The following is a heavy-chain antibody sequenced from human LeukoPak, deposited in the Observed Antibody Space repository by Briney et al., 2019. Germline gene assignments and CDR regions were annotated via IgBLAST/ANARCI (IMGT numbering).Heavy chain of an antibody. Sequence: GGSLRLSCAASGFTFSNYDMHWVRQAPGKGLEWVAVIWYDGSNKYYADSVKGRFTISRDNSKNTLYLQMNSLRAEDAAVYYCARDDYGGKLDIWGQGTVVTVSS. D-gene: IGHD4-23*01. V-gene: IGHV3-33*01. J-gene: IGHJ3*02. CDR2: IWYDGSNK. CDR1: GFTFSNYD. CDR3: ARDDYGGKLDI.